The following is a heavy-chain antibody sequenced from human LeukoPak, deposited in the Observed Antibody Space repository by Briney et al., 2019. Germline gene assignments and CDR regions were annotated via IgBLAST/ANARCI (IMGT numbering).Heavy chain of an antibody. V-gene: IGHV4-34*01. CDR2: INHSGST. D-gene: IGHD3-10*01. Sequence: SETLSLTCAVYSVPFSGYYWSWIRQAPGKGLEWIGEINHSGSTNYNPSLKSRVTISVDKSKSQLSLKLTSVTAADTAVYYCASSRGSHMDVWGKGTTVTVSS. J-gene: IGHJ6*03. CDR1: SVPFSGYY. CDR3: ASSRGSHMDV.